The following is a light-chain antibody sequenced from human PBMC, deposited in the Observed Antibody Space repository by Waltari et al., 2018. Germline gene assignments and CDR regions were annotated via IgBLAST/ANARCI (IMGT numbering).Light chain of an antibody. Sequence: EIFLTQSPATVSLAPGERATLSCRASQSVSTFLAWYQQKPGQAPRLLIYHASTRATGVPARFSGSGSGTDFTLTISSLEPEDFGVYYCQQRANWPPLTFGGGTKVEI. J-gene: IGKJ4*01. CDR2: HAS. CDR3: QQRANWPPLT. CDR1: QSVSTF. V-gene: IGKV3-11*01.